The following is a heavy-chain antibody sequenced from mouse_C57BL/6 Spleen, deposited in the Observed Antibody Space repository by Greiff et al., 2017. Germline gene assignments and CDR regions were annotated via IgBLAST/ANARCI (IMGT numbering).Heavy chain of an antibody. D-gene: IGHD4-1*01. CDR1: GYAFSSYW. J-gene: IGHJ2*01. CDR2: IYPGDGDT. Sequence: QVQLQQSGAELVKPGASVKISCKASGYAFSSYWMNWVKQRPGTGLEWIGQIYPGDGDTNYNGKFKGKATLTADKSSSTAYMQLSSLTSEDSAVYFCARSGGLGRFFDYWGQGTTLTVSS. V-gene: IGHV1-80*01. CDR3: ARSGGLGRFFDY.